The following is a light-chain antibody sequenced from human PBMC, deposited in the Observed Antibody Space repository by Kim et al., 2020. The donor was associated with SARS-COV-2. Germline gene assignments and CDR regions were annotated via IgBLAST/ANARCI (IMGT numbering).Light chain of an antibody. CDR2: DAS. Sequence: EIVLTQSPVTLSLSPGERATLSCRASQSIDSYLAWYQHKPGQAPRLLIYDASKRAPGIPARFSDSGSGTDFTLTISSLEPEDFAVYYCQQRRNWYTFGQGTKLEI. CDR1: QSIDSY. CDR3: QQRRNWYT. V-gene: IGKV3-11*01. J-gene: IGKJ2*01.